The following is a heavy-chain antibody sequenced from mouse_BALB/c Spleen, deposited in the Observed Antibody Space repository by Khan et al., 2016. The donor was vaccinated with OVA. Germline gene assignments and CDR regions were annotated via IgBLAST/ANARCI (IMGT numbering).Heavy chain of an antibody. CDR3: ARDRIDY. CDR1: GYTFSSYW. V-gene: IGHV1-7*01. J-gene: IGHJ2*01. Sequence: QVQLKESGAEQAKPGASVKMSCKTSGYTFSSYWMHWVKQRPGQGLEWIGYINPTSGYTEYNEKFKDKATLSADKSSSTAYMQLTSLTSEDSAVYYCARDRIDYWGQGTTLKVSA. CDR2: INPTSGYT.